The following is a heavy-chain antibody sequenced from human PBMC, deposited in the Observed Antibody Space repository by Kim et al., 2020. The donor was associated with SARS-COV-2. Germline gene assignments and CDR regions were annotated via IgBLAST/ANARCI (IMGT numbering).Heavy chain of an antibody. CDR3: ARGGNYYDTLTGYYHYYGMDV. J-gene: IGHJ6*02. D-gene: IGHD3-9*01. V-gene: IGHV3-23*01. CDR1: GFNFNNYA. CDR2: ISGIISPT. Sequence: GGSLKLSCAASGFNFNNYAMTWVRQAPGNGLEWVSTISGIISPTYYADSVKGRFTIFRDNPKNTLYLQMNSLRVEDMAIYYCARGGNYYDTLTGYYHYYGMDVWGQGTTVTVSS.